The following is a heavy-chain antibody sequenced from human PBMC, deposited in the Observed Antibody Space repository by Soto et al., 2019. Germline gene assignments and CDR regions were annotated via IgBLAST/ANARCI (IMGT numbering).Heavy chain of an antibody. Sequence: ASETLSLTCTVSGGSISLYYWSWIRQPPGKTLEWLGYIYETGSAKYNPSLESRVTISVDTSKNQLSLTLDSVTAADTAVYYCARGRRWVDYWGQGTLVTVSS. J-gene: IGHJ4*02. CDR1: GGSISLYY. CDR2: IYETGSA. CDR3: ARGRRWVDY. V-gene: IGHV4-59*01.